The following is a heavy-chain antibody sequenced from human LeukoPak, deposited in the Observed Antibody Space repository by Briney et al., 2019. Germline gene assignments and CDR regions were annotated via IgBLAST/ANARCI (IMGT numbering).Heavy chain of an antibody. CDR2: ISAYNGNT. J-gene: IGHJ4*02. V-gene: IGHV1-18*01. D-gene: IGHD3-9*01. Sequence: ASVKVSCKASGYTFTSYGISWVRQAPGQGLEWMGWISAYNGNTNYAQKLQGRVAMTTDTSTSTAYMELRSLRSDDTAVYYCARVDSIPPIRYFDWLPSYYFDYWGQGTLVTVSS. CDR1: GYTFTSYG. CDR3: ARVDSIPPIRYFDWLPSYYFDY.